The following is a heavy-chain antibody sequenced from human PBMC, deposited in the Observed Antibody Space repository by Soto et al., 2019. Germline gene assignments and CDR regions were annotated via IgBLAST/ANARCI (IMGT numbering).Heavy chain of an antibody. D-gene: IGHD2-21*02. CDR2: IHPSGGGS. J-gene: IGHJ4*02. CDR1: GYTLNTYY. V-gene: IGHV1-46*02. Sequence: QVQLVQSGAEVKKPGASVKVYCKTSGYTLNTYYLHWVRQAPGQGLEWMGIIHPSGGGSTYAQKFLGRVTMTRATSTSTVFMELSSLRSADTAVYYCARGGHIAVVTDSFDYWGQGTLVTVSS. CDR3: ARGGHIAVVTDSFDY.